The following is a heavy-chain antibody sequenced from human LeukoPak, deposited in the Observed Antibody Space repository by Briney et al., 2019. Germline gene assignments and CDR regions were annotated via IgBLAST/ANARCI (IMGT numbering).Heavy chain of an antibody. D-gene: IGHD4-23*01. Sequence: GGSLRLSCAASGFPFSSYWMHWVRQAPGKGLVWVSRINSDGSSTSYADSVKGRFTISRDNAKNTLYLQMNSLRAEDTAVYYCARVRYGGNYYFDYWGQGTLVTVSS. V-gene: IGHV3-74*01. J-gene: IGHJ4*02. CDR3: ARVRYGGNYYFDY. CDR1: GFPFSSYW. CDR2: INSDGSST.